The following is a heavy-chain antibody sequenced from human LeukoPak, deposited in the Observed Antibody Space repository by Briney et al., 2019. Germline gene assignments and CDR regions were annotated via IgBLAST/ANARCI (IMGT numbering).Heavy chain of an antibody. Sequence: PGGSLRLSCVVSGFTFKSYAMSWVRQAPGKGLEWVSSISESGDKTYYADSVQGRFTISRDNSRNTLYLQVNSLRADDTAVYYCAKVIGLVDPFDYWGQGTLVTVSS. J-gene: IGHJ4*02. CDR3: AKVIGLVDPFDY. CDR2: ISESGDKT. V-gene: IGHV3-23*01. CDR1: GFTFKSYA. D-gene: IGHD2-15*01.